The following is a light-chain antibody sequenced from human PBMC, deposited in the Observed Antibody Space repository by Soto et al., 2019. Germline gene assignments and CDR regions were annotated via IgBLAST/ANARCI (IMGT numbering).Light chain of an antibody. CDR2: GAS. V-gene: IGKV3-20*01. J-gene: IGKJ5*01. CDR3: QQYGGSPIT. CDR1: QSVSRR. Sequence: QSPRTLYLYPGGRATLSCRASQSVSRRLAWYQQRPGQSPRLLISGASIRASGVPVRFIGSGSGTDFTLTITRLEPEDFAVYYCQQYGGSPITFGLGTRLEIK.